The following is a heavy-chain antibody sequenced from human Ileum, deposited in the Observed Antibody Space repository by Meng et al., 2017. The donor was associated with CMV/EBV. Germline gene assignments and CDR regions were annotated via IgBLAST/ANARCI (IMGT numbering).Heavy chain of an antibody. Sequence: GESLKISCAASGFTFSGYSMNWVRQAPGKGLEWVSSISSSGSFIDYADSVKGRFTISRDNANNSLYLQMNSLRAEDTAVYFCAGDLGYGSYFNYWGQGTLVTVSS. CDR1: GFTFSGYS. CDR2: ISSSGSFI. CDR3: AGDLGYGSYFNY. D-gene: IGHD5-12*01. V-gene: IGHV3-21*06. J-gene: IGHJ4*02.